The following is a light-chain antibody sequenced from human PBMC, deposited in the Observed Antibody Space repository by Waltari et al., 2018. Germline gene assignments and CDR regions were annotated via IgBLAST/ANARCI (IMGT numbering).Light chain of an antibody. CDR3: QQYSTYSGT. CDR1: QSISSW. CDR2: KAS. J-gene: IGKJ1*01. V-gene: IGKV1-5*03. Sequence: IQMTQSPSTLSASVGDRVTITCRASQSISSWLAWYQQKPGKAPKLLIYKASSLQSGVPSRFSGSGSGTEFSLTINSLQPDDFATYYCQQYSTYSGTFGQGTKVEVK.